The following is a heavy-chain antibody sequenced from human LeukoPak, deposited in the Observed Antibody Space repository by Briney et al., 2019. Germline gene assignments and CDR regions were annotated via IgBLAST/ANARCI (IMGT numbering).Heavy chain of an antibody. J-gene: IGHJ4*02. D-gene: IGHD5-18*01. CDR2: TYHSGST. V-gene: IGHV4-30-2*01. CDR3: ASGYSYGFDY. Sequence: SQTLSLTCTVSGGSISSGGYYWSWIRQPPGKGLEWIGYTYHSGSTYYNPSLKSRVTISVDRSKNQFSLKLSSVTAADTAVYYCASGYSYGFDYWGQGTLVTVSS. CDR1: GGSISSGGYY.